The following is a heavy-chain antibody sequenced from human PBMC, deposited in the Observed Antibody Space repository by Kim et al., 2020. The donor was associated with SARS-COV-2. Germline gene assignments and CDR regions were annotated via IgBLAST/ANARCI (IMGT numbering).Heavy chain of an antibody. CDR3: ASDHDGSEFDP. CDR2: T. Sequence: TSNAPKLQGRVTMTTDTSTSTAYMELRSMRSDDTAVYYCASDHDGSEFDPWGQGTLVTVSS. J-gene: IGHJ5*02. V-gene: IGHV1-18*01. D-gene: IGHD3-10*01.